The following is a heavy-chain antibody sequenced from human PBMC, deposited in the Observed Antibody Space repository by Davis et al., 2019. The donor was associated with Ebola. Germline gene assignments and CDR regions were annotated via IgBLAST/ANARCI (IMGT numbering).Heavy chain of an antibody. D-gene: IGHD4-17*01. V-gene: IGHV3-23*01. J-gene: IGHJ5*02. Sequence: PGGSLRLSCAASGFIFSSYAMSWVRQAPGKGLEWVSSISVRSITYHADSVKGRFTISRDNSKNTLYLQMNSLRAEDTAVYYCAKVHPPTTVTTGWFVPWGQGTLVTVSS. CDR2: ISVRSIT. CDR3: AKVHPPTTVTTGWFVP. CDR1: GFIFSSYA.